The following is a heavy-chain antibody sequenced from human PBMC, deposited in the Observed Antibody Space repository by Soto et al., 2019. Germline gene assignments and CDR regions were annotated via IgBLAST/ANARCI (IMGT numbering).Heavy chain of an antibody. CDR2: IYYSGST. Sequence: ETLSLTCTVSGGSISSSSYYWGWIRQPPGKGLEWIGSIYYSGSTYYNPSLKSRVTISVDTSKNQFSLKLSSVTAADTAVYYCARRPRLAVAGTHDYWGQGTLVTVSS. CDR3: ARRPRLAVAGTHDY. CDR1: GGSISSSSYY. V-gene: IGHV4-39*01. D-gene: IGHD6-19*01. J-gene: IGHJ4*02.